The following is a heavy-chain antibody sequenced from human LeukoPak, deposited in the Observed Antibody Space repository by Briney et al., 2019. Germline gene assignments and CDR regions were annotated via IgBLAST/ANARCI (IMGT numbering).Heavy chain of an antibody. J-gene: IGHJ4*02. CDR3: ARGFCTNGVCSSDYFDY. Sequence: PSQTLSLTCTGSGGSISSGGYYWDWLRQHPGKGLEWIGYIYNSGSTYYNPSLNSRCTISVDTTKNQLSLRLSSVTAADTAVYYCARGFCTNGVCSSDYFDYWGQGTLVTVSS. D-gene: IGHD2-8*01. CDR2: IYNSGST. V-gene: IGHV4-31*03. CDR1: GGSISSGGYY.